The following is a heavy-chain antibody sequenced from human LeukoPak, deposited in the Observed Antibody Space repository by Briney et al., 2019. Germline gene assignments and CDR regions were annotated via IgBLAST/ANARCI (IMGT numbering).Heavy chain of an antibody. CDR3: ASYSSSSGSPDP. J-gene: IGHJ5*02. Sequence: QPGRSLRLSCAASGFTFTSYAMHWVRQAPGKGLEWVAVISYDGSNKYYADSVKGRFTISRDNSKNTLYLQMNSLRAEDTAVYYCASYSSSSGSPDPWGQGTLVTVSS. CDR1: GFTFTSYA. D-gene: IGHD6-13*01. CDR2: ISYDGSNK. V-gene: IGHV3-30*01.